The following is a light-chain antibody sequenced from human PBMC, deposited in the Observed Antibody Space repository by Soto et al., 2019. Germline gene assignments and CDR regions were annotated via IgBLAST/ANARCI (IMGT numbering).Light chain of an antibody. V-gene: IGLV2-14*03. CDR3: SSYTSTNTQL. J-gene: IGLJ2*01. Sequence: QSARTQPASVSGSPGQSITISCTGTSSDVGGYNFVSWYQQHPGKAPKLMIYDVSNRPSGVSNRFSGSKSGNTASLTISGLQAEDEAHYYCSSYTSTNTQLFGGGTKVTVL. CDR1: SSDVGGYNF. CDR2: DVS.